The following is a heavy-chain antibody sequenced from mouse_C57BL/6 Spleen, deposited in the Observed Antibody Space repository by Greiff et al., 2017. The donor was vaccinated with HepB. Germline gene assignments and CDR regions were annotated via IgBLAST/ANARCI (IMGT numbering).Heavy chain of an antibody. Sequence: EVMLVESEGGLVQPGSSMKLSCTASGFTFSDYYMAWVRQVPEKGLEWVANINYDGSSTYYLDSLKSRFIISRDNAKNILYLQMSSLKSEDTATYYCARDRGGLRREDWYFDVWGTGTTVTVSS. CDR2: INYDGSST. D-gene: IGHD2-4*01. CDR1: GFTFSDYY. J-gene: IGHJ1*03. CDR3: ARDRGGLRREDWYFDV. V-gene: IGHV5-16*01.